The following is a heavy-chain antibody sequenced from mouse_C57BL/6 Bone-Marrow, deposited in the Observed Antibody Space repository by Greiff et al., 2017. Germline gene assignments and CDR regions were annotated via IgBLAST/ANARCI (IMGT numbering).Heavy chain of an antibody. CDR3: ARGGRTGAWFAY. Sequence: VQRVESGAELMKPGASVKLSCKATGYTFTGYWIEWVKQRPGHGLEWIGEILPGSGSTNYNEKFKGKATFTEDTSSNTAYMQLSSLTTEDSAIFYGARGGRTGAWFAYWGQGTLVTVSA. CDR1: GYTFTGYW. V-gene: IGHV1-9*01. CDR2: ILPGSGST. J-gene: IGHJ3*01. D-gene: IGHD3-3*01.